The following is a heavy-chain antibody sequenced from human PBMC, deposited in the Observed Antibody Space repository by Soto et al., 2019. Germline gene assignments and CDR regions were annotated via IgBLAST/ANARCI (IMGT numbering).Heavy chain of an antibody. J-gene: IGHJ5*02. CDR2: IYYSGST. V-gene: IGHV4-31*03. CDR3: ARGRLLWFGESYPRWFDP. Sequence: PSETLSLTCTVSGGSISSGGYYWSWIRQHPGKGLEWIGYIYYSGSTYYNPSLKSRVTISVDTPKNQFSLKLSSVTAADTAVYYCARGRLLWFGESYPRWFDPWGQGTLVTVSS. CDR1: GGSISSGGYY. D-gene: IGHD3-10*01.